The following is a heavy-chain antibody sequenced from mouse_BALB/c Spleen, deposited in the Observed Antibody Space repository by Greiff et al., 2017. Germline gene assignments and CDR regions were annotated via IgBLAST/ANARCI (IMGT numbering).Heavy chain of an antibody. V-gene: IGHV5-6*01. J-gene: IGHJ4*01. Sequence: EVHLVESGGDLVKPGGSLKLSCAASGFTFSSYGMSWVRQTPDKRLEWVATISSGGSYTYYPDSVKGRFTISRDNAKNTLYLQMSSLKSEDTAMYYCARNMDYWGQGTSVTVSS. CDR1: GFTFSSYG. CDR2: ISSGGSYT. CDR3: ARNMDY.